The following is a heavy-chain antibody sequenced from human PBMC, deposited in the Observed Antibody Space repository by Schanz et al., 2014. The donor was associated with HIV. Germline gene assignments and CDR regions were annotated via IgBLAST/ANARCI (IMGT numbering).Heavy chain of an antibody. CDR2: IQRRSDGGTV. J-gene: IGHJ6*04. CDR3: TAGIFTSGASYYGMDA. D-gene: IGHD2-15*01. V-gene: IGHV3-15*01. CDR1: GFTFSDAW. Sequence: VQLMESGGGPEKPGGSLRLSCAVSGFTFSDAWMSWVRQTPGKGLEWVGRIQRRSDGGTVDYGVPVKDRFLILRDDSRDKLFLFMSTLTIEDTGVYHSTAGIFTSGASYYGMDAWGKGTTVIVSS.